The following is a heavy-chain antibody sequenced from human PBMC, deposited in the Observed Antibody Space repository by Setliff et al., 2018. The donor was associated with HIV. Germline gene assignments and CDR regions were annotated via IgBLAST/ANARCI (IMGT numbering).Heavy chain of an antibody. CDR2: INHSGST. D-gene: IGHD1-20*01. CDR1: GESFSGYF. J-gene: IGHJ4*02. CDR3: ATGITMAPDY. V-gene: IGHV4-34*01. Sequence: ETLSLTCAVYGESFSGYFWSWIRQPPGKGLEWIGEINHSGSTNYNPSLKSRVSISVATSKNQFSLKLSSVTAADTAVYYCATGITMAPDYWGQGSLVTVSS.